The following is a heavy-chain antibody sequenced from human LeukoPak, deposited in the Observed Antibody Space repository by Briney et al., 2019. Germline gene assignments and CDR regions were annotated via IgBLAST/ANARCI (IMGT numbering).Heavy chain of an antibody. V-gene: IGHV4-34*01. CDR1: GGSFSGYY. CDR3: ARLGYSYPDY. Sequence: SETLSLTCAVYGGSFSGYYWSWIRQPPGKGLEWIGEINHSGSTNYNPSLKSRVTISVDTSKNQFSLKLSSVTAADTAVYYCARLGYSYPDYWGQGTLVTVSS. D-gene: IGHD5-18*01. J-gene: IGHJ4*02. CDR2: INHSGST.